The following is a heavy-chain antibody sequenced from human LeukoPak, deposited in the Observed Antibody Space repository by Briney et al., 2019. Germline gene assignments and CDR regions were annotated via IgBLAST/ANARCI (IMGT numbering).Heavy chain of an antibody. D-gene: IGHD2-15*01. V-gene: IGHV4-59*08. CDR1: GGSISSYY. CDR3: ARGLSCSGNTCYAAHFDS. Sequence: SETLSLTCTVSGGSISSYYWSWIRQPPGKGLEWIGYIYYSGSTNYNPSLKSRVTISVDTSKNQFSLKLSSVTAADTAVYYCARGLSCSGNTCYAAHFDSWGQGTLVTVSS. J-gene: IGHJ4*02. CDR2: IYYSGST.